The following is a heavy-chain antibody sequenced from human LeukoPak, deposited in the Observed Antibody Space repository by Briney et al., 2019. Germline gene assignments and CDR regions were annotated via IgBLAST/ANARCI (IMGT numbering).Heavy chain of an antibody. Sequence: GGSLRLSCAASGFTFSSYAISWVRQAPGKGLEWVSAISGSGGSTYYADSVKGRFTISRDNSKNTLYLQLNSLRAEDTAVYYCARELLLAYCGGDCYAFDIWGQGTMVTVSS. D-gene: IGHD2-21*02. CDR2: ISGSGGST. CDR3: ARELLLAYCGGDCYAFDI. CDR1: GFTFSSYA. J-gene: IGHJ3*02. V-gene: IGHV3-23*01.